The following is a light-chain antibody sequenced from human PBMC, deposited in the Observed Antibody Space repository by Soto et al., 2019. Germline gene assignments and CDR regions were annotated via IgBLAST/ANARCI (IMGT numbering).Light chain of an antibody. CDR1: AEAVTSSHY. CDR3: SLFYDGILI. J-gene: IGLJ2*01. Sequence: QAVVTQESSLTVSPGGTVTLSCDSSAEAVTSSHYPYWFQQKPGQAPRTLIFDTTNKHSWTPARFSGSLLGGKATLTLSGARPDDEADYYCSLFYDGILIFGGGTQLTVL. V-gene: IGLV7-46*01. CDR2: DTT.